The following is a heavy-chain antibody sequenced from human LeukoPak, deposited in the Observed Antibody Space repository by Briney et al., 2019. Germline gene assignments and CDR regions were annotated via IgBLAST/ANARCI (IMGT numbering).Heavy chain of an antibody. V-gene: IGHV1-18*01. CDR3: ARNRPPGQYSSSWYGGAFDI. CDR2: ISASNGNT. Sequence: GASVKSSCKASCYTFTSYGISWVRQAPGQGLEWMGWISASNGNTNYAQKLQCRVTMTTDTSTSTVYMELSSLRSEDTAVYYCARNRPPGQYSSSWYGGAFDIWGQGTMVTVSS. D-gene: IGHD6-13*01. CDR1: CYTFTSYG. J-gene: IGHJ3*02.